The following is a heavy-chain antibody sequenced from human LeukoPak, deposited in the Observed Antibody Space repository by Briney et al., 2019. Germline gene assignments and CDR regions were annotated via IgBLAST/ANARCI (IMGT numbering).Heavy chain of an antibody. CDR2: ISSSSSYI. J-gene: IGHJ4*02. CDR1: GFTFSSYS. CDR3: AKGVSSDWYEHFDC. V-gene: IGHV3-21*04. Sequence: LGGSLRLSCAASGFTFSSYSMNWVRQAPGKGLEWVSSISSSSSYIYYADSVKGRFTISRDNSKNTLYLQMNSLRAEDTAVYYCAKGVSSDWYEHFDCWGQGTLVTVSS. D-gene: IGHD6-19*01.